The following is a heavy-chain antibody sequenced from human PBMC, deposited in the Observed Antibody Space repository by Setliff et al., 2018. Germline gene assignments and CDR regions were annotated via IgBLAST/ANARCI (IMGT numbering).Heavy chain of an antibody. J-gene: IGHJ4*02. CDR3: ARILDRDALLPGDIPRLKPPKGYCSGGRCDPFDY. Sequence: PRLSCAASGFMFSNHWMSWVRQAPGKGLEWVANIKQDGSEKYYVDSVKGRFSISRDNAKKSMYLQMSSLRADDTAVYYCARILDRDALLPGDIPRLKPPKGYCSGGRCDPFDYWGEGTLVTVSS. V-gene: IGHV3-7*03. CDR1: GFMFSNHW. CDR2: IKQDGSEK. D-gene: IGHD2-15*01.